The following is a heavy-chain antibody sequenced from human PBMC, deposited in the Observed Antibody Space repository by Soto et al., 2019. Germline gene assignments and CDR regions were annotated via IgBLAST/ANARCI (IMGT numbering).Heavy chain of an antibody. J-gene: IGHJ4*02. D-gene: IGHD3-22*01. CDR3: ARLGGYYQAFDN. CDR1: GDSISSGDYY. V-gene: IGHV4-61*08. CDR2: IYYTGTT. Sequence: SETLSLTCTVSGDSISSGDYYWSWIRQPPGKGLEWVGYIYYTGTTKYNPSLKSRVTISVDTSKNQVSLKLSSVTAADTAVYYCARLGGYYQAFDNWGQGTLVTVSS.